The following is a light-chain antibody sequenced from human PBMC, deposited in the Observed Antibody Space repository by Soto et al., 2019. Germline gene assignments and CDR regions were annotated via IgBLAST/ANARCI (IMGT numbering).Light chain of an antibody. CDR3: SSYAGSNNFGV. CDR2: EVN. V-gene: IGLV2-8*01. Sequence: QSVLTQPPSASGSPGQSVTISCTGTSSDVGGYNYVSWYQQHPGKAHKLMNYEVNKRPSGVPDRYSGSKSGNTASLTVSGLHAEDEAYYYCSSYAGSNNFGVFGTGTKVTVL. CDR1: SSDVGGYNY. J-gene: IGLJ1*01.